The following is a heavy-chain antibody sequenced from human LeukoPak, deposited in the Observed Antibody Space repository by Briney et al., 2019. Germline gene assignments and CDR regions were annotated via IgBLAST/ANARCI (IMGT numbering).Heavy chain of an antibody. V-gene: IGHV3-11*04. Sequence: GGSLRLSCAASGFTFSDYYMSWLRQAPGKGLEWVSYISSRSGSNKYYADSVKGRFTISRDNSKNTLYLQMNSLRAEDTAVYYCARDGIVPTGEYYFDYWGQGTLVTVSS. CDR2: ISSRSGSNK. J-gene: IGHJ4*02. CDR3: ARDGIVPTGEYYFDY. D-gene: IGHD2-2*01. CDR1: GFTFSDYY.